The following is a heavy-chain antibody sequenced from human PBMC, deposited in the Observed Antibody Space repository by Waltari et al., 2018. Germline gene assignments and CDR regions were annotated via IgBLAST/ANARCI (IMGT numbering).Heavy chain of an antibody. CDR3: AKAYYYDSSGYYQREAAIDY. D-gene: IGHD3-22*01. J-gene: IGHJ4*02. Sequence: EVQLVESGGGLVQPGGSLRLSCAASGFTFDDYTMHWVRQAPGKGLEWVSLISWDGGSTYYADSVKVRFTISRDNSKNSLYLQMNSLRTEDTALYYCAKAYYYDSSGYYQREAAIDYWGQGTLVTVSS. CDR2: ISWDGGST. CDR1: GFTFDDYT. V-gene: IGHV3-43*01.